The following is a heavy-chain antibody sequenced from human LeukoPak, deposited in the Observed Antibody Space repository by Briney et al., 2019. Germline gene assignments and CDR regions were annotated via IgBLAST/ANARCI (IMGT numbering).Heavy chain of an antibody. CDR3: ARDRDSSGYYWH. CDR1: GFTFSSHA. J-gene: IGHJ4*02. CDR2: ISYDGSNK. V-gene: IGHV3-30-3*01. D-gene: IGHD3-22*01. Sequence: GGSLRLSCAASGFTFSSHAMHWVRQAPGKGLEWVAVISYDGSNKYYADSVKGRFTISRDNSKNTLYLQMNSLRAEDTAVYYCARDRDSSGYYWHWGQGTLVTVSS.